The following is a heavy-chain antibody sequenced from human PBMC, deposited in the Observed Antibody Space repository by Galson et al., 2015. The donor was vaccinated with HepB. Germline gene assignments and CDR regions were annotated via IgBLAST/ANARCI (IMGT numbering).Heavy chain of an antibody. J-gene: IGHJ4*02. Sequence: ETLSLTCTVSGGPISSYYWSWIRQPPGKGLEWIGYIYYGGSTNYNPSLKSRVTISVDTSKNQFSLKLSSVTAADTAVYYCARGGGYYDSSGYRLGFFDYWGQGTLVTVSS. D-gene: IGHD3-22*01. CDR1: GGPISSYY. V-gene: IGHV4-59*01. CDR2: IYYGGST. CDR3: ARGGGYYDSSGYRLGFFDY.